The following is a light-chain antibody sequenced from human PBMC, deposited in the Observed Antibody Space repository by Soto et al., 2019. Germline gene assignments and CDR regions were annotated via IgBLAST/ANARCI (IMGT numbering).Light chain of an antibody. J-gene: IGKJ5*01. CDR3: QQSYSNPRT. CDR1: QSISIY. V-gene: IGKV1-39*01. Sequence: DIQMTQSPSSLSASVGDRVTITCRTSQSISIYLNWYQQKPGKAPNLLIYAASSLQSGVPSRFSGSGSGTDFTLTISSLQPEDFATYYCQQSYSNPRTFGQGTRLENK. CDR2: AAS.